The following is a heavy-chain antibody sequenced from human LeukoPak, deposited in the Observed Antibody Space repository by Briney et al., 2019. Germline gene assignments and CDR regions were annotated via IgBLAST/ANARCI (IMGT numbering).Heavy chain of an antibody. CDR2: ISYDGSNK. Sequence: GGSLRLSCAASGFTFSSYGMHWVRQAPGKGLEWVAVISYDGSNKYYADSVKGRFTISRDNSKNTLYLQMNSLRAEDTAVYYCAKEGYDYVWGSVRGDDAFDIWGQGTMVTVSS. V-gene: IGHV3-30*18. D-gene: IGHD3-16*01. J-gene: IGHJ3*02. CDR3: AKEGYDYVWGSVRGDDAFDI. CDR1: GFTFSSYG.